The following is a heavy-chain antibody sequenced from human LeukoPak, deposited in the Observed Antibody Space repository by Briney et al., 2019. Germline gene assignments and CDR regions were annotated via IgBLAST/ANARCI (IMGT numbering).Heavy chain of an antibody. CDR1: GFTFNSYA. CDR2: ISYDGSSK. J-gene: IGHJ4*02. D-gene: IGHD3-22*01. V-gene: IGHV3-30*04. Sequence: GGSLRLSCAASGFTFNSYAIHWVRQAPGKGLEWVALISYDGSSKYYEDSVKGRFTISRDNSKNTLYLQMNSLRAEDTAVYYCARGREYSYESSAMGYWGQGTLVTVSS. CDR3: ARGREYSYESSAMGY.